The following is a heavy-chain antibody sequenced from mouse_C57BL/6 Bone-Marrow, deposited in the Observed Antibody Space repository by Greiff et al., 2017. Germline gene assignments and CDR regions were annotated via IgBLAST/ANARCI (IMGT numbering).Heavy chain of an antibody. J-gene: IGHJ2*01. V-gene: IGHV5-17*01. D-gene: IGHD1-1*01. CDR1: GFTFSDYG. CDR3: ALGSPHFDY. CDR2: ISSGSSTI. Sequence: DVMLVESGGGLVKPGGSLKLSCAASGFTFSDYGMHWVRQAPEQGLEWVAYISSGSSTIYYADTVKGRFTISRENAKNTLFLRMTSLRAEDAAMYYGALGSPHFDYWGQGTTLTVAS.